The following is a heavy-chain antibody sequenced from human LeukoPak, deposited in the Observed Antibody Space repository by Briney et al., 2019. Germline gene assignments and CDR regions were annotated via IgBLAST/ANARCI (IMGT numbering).Heavy chain of an antibody. CDR1: GFTFSSYA. V-gene: IGHV3-30-3*01. J-gene: IGHJ4*02. D-gene: IGHD2-2*01. CDR3: ARGDAYALNY. CDR2: ISYDGSNK. Sequence: PGGSQRLSCAASGFTFSSYAMHWVRQAPGKGLEWVAVISYDGSNKYYADSVKGRFTISRDNSKNTLYLQMNSLRAEDTAVYYCARGDAYALNYWGQGTLVTVSS.